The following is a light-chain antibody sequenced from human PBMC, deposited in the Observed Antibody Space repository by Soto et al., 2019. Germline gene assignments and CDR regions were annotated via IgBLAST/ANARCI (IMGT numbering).Light chain of an antibody. CDR3: SSYTSSNTRQIV. Sequence: QSALTQPASVSGSPGQAITISCTGTSSDVGGYTYVSWYQQHPGKAPKFIIYDVSNRPSGVSNRFSGSNSRNTASLTISGLQAEDEADYYCSSYTSSNTRQIVFGTGTKLTVL. CDR2: DVS. J-gene: IGLJ1*01. CDR1: SSDVGGYTY. V-gene: IGLV2-14*01.